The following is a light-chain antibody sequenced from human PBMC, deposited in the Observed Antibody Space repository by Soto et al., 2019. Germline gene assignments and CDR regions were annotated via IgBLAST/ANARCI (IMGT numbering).Light chain of an antibody. J-gene: IGLJ1*01. CDR3: VAWDDSLNGHV. CDR1: SSNIGSNS. V-gene: IGLV1-44*01. Sequence: HSVLTQPPSASGTPGQRVTISCSGSSSNIGSNSVGWYQQLPGAAPKVLISTTDKRPSGVPDRFSGSKSGTSASLAISGLQSEDEADYYCVAWDDSLNGHVFGTGTKLTVL. CDR2: TTD.